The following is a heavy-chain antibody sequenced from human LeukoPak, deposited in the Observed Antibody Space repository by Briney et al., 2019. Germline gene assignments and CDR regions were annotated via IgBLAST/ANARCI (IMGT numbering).Heavy chain of an antibody. V-gene: IGHV3-7*01. D-gene: IGHD1-26*01. Sequence: GGSLRLSCAASGFTFRSYWMTWVRHSPGRGLEWVANIKQDGSETYYADSVKGRFTISRDNAKRSLYLQMNSLRAEDTAVYYCARDGELGSPADAFDIWGQGTMVTVSS. CDR1: GFTFRSYW. CDR2: IKQDGSET. CDR3: ARDGELGSPADAFDI. J-gene: IGHJ3*02.